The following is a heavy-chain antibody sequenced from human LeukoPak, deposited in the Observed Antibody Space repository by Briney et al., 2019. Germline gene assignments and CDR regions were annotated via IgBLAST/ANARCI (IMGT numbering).Heavy chain of an antibody. CDR3: ARPPRDLVSAAPFPF. V-gene: IGHV1-2*02. Sequence: ASVKVSCKASGYTFTDYYIHWVRQAPGEGLEWVGWVFPHSGDTYYAQRFHGRVAMTTDTSINTAYMELSRLKSDDTGVYFCARPPRDLVSAAPFPFWGRGTLVTVSS. J-gene: IGHJ1*01. CDR2: VFPHSGDT. D-gene: IGHD5/OR15-5a*01. CDR1: GYTFTDYY.